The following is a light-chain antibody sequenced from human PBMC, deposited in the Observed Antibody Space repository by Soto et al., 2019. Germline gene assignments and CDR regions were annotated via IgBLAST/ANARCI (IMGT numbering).Light chain of an antibody. Sequence: QSALAQPASVSGSPGQSITISCTGTSSDVGAYDAVSWYQQHPGKAPQVIIYRGTKRPSGVSTRFSGSVSGNTASLTVSGLQAEDEAEYFCCSSAPESTYVFGTGTQLTV. CDR1: SSDVGAYDA. V-gene: IGLV2-23*01. J-gene: IGLJ1*01. CDR2: RGT. CDR3: CSSAPESTYV.